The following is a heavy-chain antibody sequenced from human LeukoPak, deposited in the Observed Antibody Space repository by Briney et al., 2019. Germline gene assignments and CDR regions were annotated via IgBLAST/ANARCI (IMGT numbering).Heavy chain of an antibody. CDR2: ISYDGSNK. V-gene: IGHV3-30*04. D-gene: IGHD2-2*03. J-gene: IGHJ4*02. CDR3: AKDVGYCSSTSCYGLLIDY. Sequence: GGSLRLSCAASGFTFSSYAMHWVRQAPGKGLEWVAVISYDGSNKYYADSVKGRFTISRDNSKNTLYLQMNSLRAEDTAVYYCAKDVGYCSSTSCYGLLIDYWGQGTLVTVSS. CDR1: GFTFSSYA.